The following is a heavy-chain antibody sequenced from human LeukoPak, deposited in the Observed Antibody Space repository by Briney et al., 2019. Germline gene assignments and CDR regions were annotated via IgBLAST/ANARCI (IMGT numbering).Heavy chain of an antibody. CDR1: GYPYTTDG. D-gene: IGHD6-13*01. J-gene: IGHJ5*02. V-gene: IGHV1-18*01. CDR2: IDTYRGKT. CDR3: ARDRGIAEADSFDP. Sequence: ASVKVSCKASGYPYTTDGISWVRQAPGQGLEWMGWIDTYRGKTNYAQKFQGRVTMTSDTSTSTAYMELRSLRSDDTAVYYCARDRGIAEADSFDPWGQGTLVTVSS.